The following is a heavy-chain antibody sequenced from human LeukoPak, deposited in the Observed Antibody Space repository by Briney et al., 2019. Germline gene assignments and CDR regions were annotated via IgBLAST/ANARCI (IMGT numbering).Heavy chain of an antibody. CDR2: IWYDGSNK. D-gene: IGHD3-22*01. V-gene: IGHV3-33*01. J-gene: IGHJ4*02. CDR1: GFTFSSYG. Sequence: GRSLRLSCAASGFTFSSYGMHWVRQAPGKGLEWVAVIWYDGSNKYYADSVKGRFTISRDNSKNTLYLQMNSLRAEDTAVYYCAREEVVIRPYFDYWGQGTPVTVSS. CDR3: AREEVVIRPYFDY.